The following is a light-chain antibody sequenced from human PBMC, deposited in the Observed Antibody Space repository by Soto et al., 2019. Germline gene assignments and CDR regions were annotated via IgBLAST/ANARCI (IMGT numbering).Light chain of an antibody. CDR2: EAS. Sequence: DIQLTQSPSLLSASIGARVTITCRASHDISTFLAWYQQKPGKAPKLLIYEASTLQSGVPSRFSGSGSGTEFTLTISGLLPEDFAAYHCQQLYTLPFTFGQGTRLEIK. CDR3: QQLYTLPFT. V-gene: IGKV1-9*01. J-gene: IGKJ5*01. CDR1: HDISTF.